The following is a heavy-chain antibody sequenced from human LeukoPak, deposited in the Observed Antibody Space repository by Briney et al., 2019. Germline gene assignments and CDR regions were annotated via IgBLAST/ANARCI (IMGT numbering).Heavy chain of an antibody. CDR3: ANLRGYNPPSNY. D-gene: IGHD5-18*01. CDR2: ITGSGGST. J-gene: IGHJ4*02. Sequence: PGGSLRLSCTVSRLTFSSSWMSWVRQAPGKGLEWVSAITGSGGSTYYADSVKGRFTISRDNSKNTLYLQMNSLRAEDTAVYYCANLRGYNPPSNYWGQGTLVTVSS. CDR1: RLTFSSSW. V-gene: IGHV3-23*01.